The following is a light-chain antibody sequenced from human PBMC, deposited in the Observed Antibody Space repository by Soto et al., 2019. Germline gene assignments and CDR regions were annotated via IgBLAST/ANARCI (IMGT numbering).Light chain of an antibody. V-gene: IGLV2-18*02. CDR2: EVT. CDR1: STDFVSYNR. CDR3: SSYTTTTTLVA. J-gene: IGLJ2*01. Sequence: QSVLTQPPSVSGSPGQSVTISCTGTSTDFVSYNRVSWYQQPPGTAPKLIIYEVTNRPSGVSNRFSGSKSGSTASLTISGLQAEDEADYYCSSYTTTTTLVAFGGGTKLTVL.